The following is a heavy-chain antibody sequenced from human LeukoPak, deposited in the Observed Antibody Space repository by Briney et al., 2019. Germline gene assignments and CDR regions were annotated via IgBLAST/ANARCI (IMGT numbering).Heavy chain of an antibody. CDR3: ARDRLTGSSRSWYRDYFDY. Sequence: PGGSLRLSCAASGFTFSDYYMSWLRQAPGKGLEWVSYISSSGSTIYYADSVKGRFTISRDNAKNSLYLQMNSLRAEDTAVYYCARDRLTGSSRSWYRDYFDYWGQGALVTVSS. J-gene: IGHJ4*02. V-gene: IGHV3-11*01. D-gene: IGHD6-13*01. CDR1: GFTFSDYY. CDR2: ISSSGSTI.